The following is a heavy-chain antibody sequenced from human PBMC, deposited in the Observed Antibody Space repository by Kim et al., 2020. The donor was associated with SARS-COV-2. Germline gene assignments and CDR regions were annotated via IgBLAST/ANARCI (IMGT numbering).Heavy chain of an antibody. CDR2: IYYSGST. D-gene: IGHD3-22*01. CDR1: GGSISSSSYY. V-gene: IGHV4-39*01. CDR3: ARLNISLPYYYDSSGYPPHAFDI. J-gene: IGHJ3*02. Sequence: SETLSLTCTVSGGSISSSSYYWGWIRQPPGKGLEWIGSIYYSGSTYYNPSLKSRVTISVDTSKNKFSLKLSSVTAADTAVYYCARLNISLPYYYDSSGYPPHAFDIWGQGTMVTVSS.